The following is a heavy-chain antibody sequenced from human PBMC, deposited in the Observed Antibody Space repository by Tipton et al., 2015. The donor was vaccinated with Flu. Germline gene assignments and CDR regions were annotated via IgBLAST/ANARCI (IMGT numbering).Heavy chain of an antibody. CDR1: GYSISTGYY. CDR2: IYHSGNT. CDR3: ARSPGYYFDY. J-gene: IGHJ4*02. Sequence: TLSLTCTISGYSISTGYYWGWIRQPPGKGLEWIASIYHSGNTFYNPSLKSRVTISVDTSKNQISLKLNSVTAADTAVYYCARSPGYYFDYWGQGTLVTVSS. V-gene: IGHV4-38-2*02.